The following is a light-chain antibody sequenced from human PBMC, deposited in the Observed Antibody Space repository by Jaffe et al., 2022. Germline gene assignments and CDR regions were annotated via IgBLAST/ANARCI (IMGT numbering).Light chain of an antibody. CDR2: AAT. Sequence: DIQMTQSPSYVSASLGDTVTITCRASHDISSWLAWYQQKPGKAPRLLIYAATSLQTGVPPRFSGREAGTHFTLTITSLQAEDFGTYYCQQTKTFPLTFGGGTKVEIK. J-gene: IGKJ4*01. V-gene: IGKV1D-12*01. CDR3: QQTKTFPLT. CDR1: HDISSW.